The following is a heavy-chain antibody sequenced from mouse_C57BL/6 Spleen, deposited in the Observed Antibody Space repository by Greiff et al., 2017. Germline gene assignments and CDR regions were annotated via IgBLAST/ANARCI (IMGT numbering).Heavy chain of an antibody. CDR1: GFSLTSYG. CDR3: AKNDGYYDYWYFDV. Sequence: QVQLKESGPGLVQPSQSLSITCTVSGFSLTSYGVHWVRQSPGKGLEWLGVIWRGGSTDYNAAFMSRLSITKDNSKSQVFFKMNSLQADDTAIYYCAKNDGYYDYWYFDVWGTGTTVTVSS. V-gene: IGHV2-5*01. J-gene: IGHJ1*03. D-gene: IGHD2-3*01. CDR2: IWRGGST.